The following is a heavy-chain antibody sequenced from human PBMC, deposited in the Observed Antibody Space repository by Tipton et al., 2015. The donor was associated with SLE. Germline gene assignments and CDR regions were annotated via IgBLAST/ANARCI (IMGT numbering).Heavy chain of an antibody. Sequence: TLSLTCAVYGGSFSGYYWSWIRQPPGKGLEWIGEINHSGSTNYTPSLKSRVTISVDTSKTQFSLKLSSVTAADTAVYYCARGGRDPLGYWGQGTLVTVSS. CDR2: INHSGST. D-gene: IGHD2-21*02. J-gene: IGHJ4*02. CDR3: ARGGRDPLGY. CDR1: GGSFSGYY. V-gene: IGHV4-34*01.